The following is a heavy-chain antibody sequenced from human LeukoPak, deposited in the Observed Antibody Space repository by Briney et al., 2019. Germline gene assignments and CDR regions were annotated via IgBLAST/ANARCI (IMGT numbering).Heavy chain of an antibody. D-gene: IGHD6-25*01. CDR3: ARAVRLSAFDI. J-gene: IGHJ3*02. Sequence: GGSLRLSCAVSGFTFSDDYMSWIRQAPGKGLEWVSYISTSGSTIYYADSVKGRFTISRDNAKNPLYLQMNSLRAEDTAVYYCARAVRLSAFDIWGQGTMVTVSS. CDR2: ISTSGSTI. CDR1: GFTFSDDY. V-gene: IGHV3-11*01.